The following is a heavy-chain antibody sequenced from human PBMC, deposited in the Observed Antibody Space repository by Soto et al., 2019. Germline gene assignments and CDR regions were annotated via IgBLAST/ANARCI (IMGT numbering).Heavy chain of an antibody. J-gene: IGHJ4*02. CDR3: AKGSLDYYYIWGSYRYSPGGGVDY. CDR2: ISGSGGST. Sequence: EVQLLESGGGLVQPGGSLRLSCAASGFTFSSYAMSWVRQAPGKGLEWVSAISGSGGSTYYADSVKGRFTISRDNSKNTLYAQMNSLRAEDTAVYYCAKGSLDYYYIWGSYRYSPGGGVDYWGQGTLVTVSS. V-gene: IGHV3-23*01. D-gene: IGHD3-16*02. CDR1: GFTFSSYA.